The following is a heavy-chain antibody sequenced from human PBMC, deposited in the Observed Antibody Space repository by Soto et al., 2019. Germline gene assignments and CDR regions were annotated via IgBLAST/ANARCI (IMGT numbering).Heavy chain of an antibody. CDR3: AKGLYSSSWYWPALH. CDR1: GFTFDDYA. V-gene: IGHV3-9*01. CDR2: ISWNSGSI. D-gene: IGHD6-13*01. Sequence: EVQLVESGGGLVQPGRSLRLSCAASGFTFDDYAMHWVRQAPGKGLEWVSGISWNSGSIGYADSVKGRFTISRDNAKNSLYLHMNSLRAEDTALYYCAKGLYSSSWYWPALHWGQGTLVTVSS. J-gene: IGHJ1*01.